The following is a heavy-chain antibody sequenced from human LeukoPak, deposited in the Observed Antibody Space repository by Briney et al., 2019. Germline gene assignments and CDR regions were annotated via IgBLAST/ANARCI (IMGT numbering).Heavy chain of an antibody. J-gene: IGHJ4*02. CDR3: VVWGEDRSGHRFDF. D-gene: IGHD3-22*01. CDR2: INTDGSNT. CDR1: GFTFSSYW. V-gene: IGHV3-74*01. Sequence: GGSLRLSCAASGFTFSSYWMHWVRQAPGKGLMWVSRINTDGSNTHYADSVKGRFTISRDNAKNTLYLQMNGLRDEDTAVYYCVVWGEDRSGHRFDFWGQGTLVTVSS.